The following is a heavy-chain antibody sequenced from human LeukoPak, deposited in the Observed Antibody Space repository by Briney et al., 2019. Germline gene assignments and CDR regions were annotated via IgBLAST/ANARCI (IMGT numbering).Heavy chain of an antibody. D-gene: IGHD3-22*01. Sequence: SETLSLTCTVSGGSISSYYWSWIRQPPGKGLEWIGYIYHSGSTNYNPSLKSRVTISVDTSKNQFSLKLSSVTAADTAVYYCARDRTDSSGYYYAFDIWGQGTMVTVSS. CDR3: ARDRTDSSGYYYAFDI. CDR2: IYHSGST. J-gene: IGHJ3*02. V-gene: IGHV4-59*01. CDR1: GGSISSYY.